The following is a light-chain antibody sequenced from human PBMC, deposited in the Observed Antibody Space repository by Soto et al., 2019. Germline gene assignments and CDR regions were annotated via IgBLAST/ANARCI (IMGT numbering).Light chain of an antibody. CDR2: EDN. Sequence: QSALTQPASVSGSPGQSITISCTGTSSDVGSYYLVSWYQHYSGKAPKLMIYEDNKRPSGVSNRFSGSKSGNTASLTISGLQAEDEADYYCCSFARSNTLVFGGGTKLTVL. CDR3: CSFARSNTLV. J-gene: IGLJ2*01. V-gene: IGLV2-23*01. CDR1: SSDVGSYYL.